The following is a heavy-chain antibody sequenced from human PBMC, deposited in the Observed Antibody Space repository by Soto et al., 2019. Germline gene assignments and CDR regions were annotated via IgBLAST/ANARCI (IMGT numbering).Heavy chain of an antibody. D-gene: IGHD3-3*01. CDR1: GFTFSSYW. J-gene: IGHJ6*03. Sequence: PGGSLRLSCAASGFTFSSYWMSWVRQAPGKGLEWVANIKQDGSEKYYVDSEKGRFTISRDNAKNSLYLQMNSLKAEDTAVYYSARVPLNFVLTIFGVVIPAPTSYYYMDVWGKGTTVTVSS. CDR2: IKQDGSEK. V-gene: IGHV3-7*01. CDR3: ARVPLNFVLTIFGVVIPAPTSYYYMDV.